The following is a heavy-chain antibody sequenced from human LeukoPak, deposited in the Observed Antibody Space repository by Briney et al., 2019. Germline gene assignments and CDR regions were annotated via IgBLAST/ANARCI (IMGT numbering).Heavy chain of an antibody. CDR2: INHSGST. Sequence: SETLSLTCAVYGGSFSGYYWSWIRQPPGKGLEWIGEINHSGSTNYNPSLKSRVTISVDTSKNQFSLKLSSVTAADTAVYYCARDPDPFSRLSIFDVWGQGIMVTVSS. J-gene: IGHJ3*01. D-gene: IGHD3-16*02. CDR1: GGSFSGYY. V-gene: IGHV4-34*01. CDR3: ARDPDPFSRLSIFDV.